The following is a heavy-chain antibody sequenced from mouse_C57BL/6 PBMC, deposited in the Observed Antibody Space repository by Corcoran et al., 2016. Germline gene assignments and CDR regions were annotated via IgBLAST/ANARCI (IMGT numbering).Heavy chain of an antibody. CDR2: INTYSGVP. Sequence: QIQLVQSGPELKKPGETVKISCKASGYTFTTYGMSWVKQAPGKGLKWMGWINTYSGVPTYADDFKGRFAFSLETSASTAYLQINNLKNEDTATYFCARDGSGYDYFDYWGQGTTLTVSS. CDR1: GYTFTTYG. V-gene: IGHV9-3*01. CDR3: ARDGSGYDYFDY. D-gene: IGHD3-2*02. J-gene: IGHJ2*01.